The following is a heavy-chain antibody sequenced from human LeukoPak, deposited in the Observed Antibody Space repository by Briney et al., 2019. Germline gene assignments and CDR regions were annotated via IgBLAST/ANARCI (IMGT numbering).Heavy chain of an antibody. CDR2: INSDGSSI. CDR3: AKDRAAVAPIDY. D-gene: IGHD6-19*01. J-gene: IGHJ4*02. CDR1: GFVFSNNW. Sequence: GGSLRLSCAASGFVFSNNWMYWVRQAPGRGLVWVSRINSDGSSIAYADFVRGRFTISRDNAKNTLFLQMNSLRAEDTAVYYCAKDRAAVAPIDYWGQGTLVTVSS. V-gene: IGHV3-74*01.